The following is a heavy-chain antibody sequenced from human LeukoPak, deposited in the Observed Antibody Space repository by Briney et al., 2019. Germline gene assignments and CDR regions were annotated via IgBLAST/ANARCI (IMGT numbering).Heavy chain of an antibody. CDR2: ISYDGTKK. D-gene: IGHD5-24*01. Sequence: PGGSLRLSCAASGFTFSSYGMHWVRQAPGKGLEWVAVISYDGTKKYYADSAKGRFTISRDNSKNTLYLQMNSLRAEDTAVYYCAKDETRDGYNLGATDYWGQGALVTVSS. J-gene: IGHJ4*02. CDR1: GFTFSSYG. CDR3: AKDETRDGYNLGATDY. V-gene: IGHV3-30*18.